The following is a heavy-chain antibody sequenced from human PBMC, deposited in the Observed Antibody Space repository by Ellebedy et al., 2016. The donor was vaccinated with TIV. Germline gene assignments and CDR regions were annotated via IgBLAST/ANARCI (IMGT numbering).Heavy chain of an antibody. CDR3: ARAWGDNGDPSIDY. CDR1: GSSISSDYK. CDR2: INHSGNT. D-gene: IGHD4-17*01. V-gene: IGHV4-38-2*02. Sequence: SETLSLXXTVSGSSISSDYKWGWIRQSPGEGLEWIGEINHSGNTNYNPSLRSRVTISIDMSKNQFSLKLTSVTAADTAVYYCARAWGDNGDPSIDYWGQGALVTVSS. J-gene: IGHJ4*02.